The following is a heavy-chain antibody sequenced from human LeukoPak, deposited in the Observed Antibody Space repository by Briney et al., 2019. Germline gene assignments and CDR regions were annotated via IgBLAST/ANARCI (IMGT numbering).Heavy chain of an antibody. D-gene: IGHD3-3*01. CDR3: ARGPRITIFGVAQHRALDDAFDI. V-gene: IGHV4-34*01. CDR1: GGSFSGYY. J-gene: IGHJ3*02. Sequence: SETLSLTCAVYGGSFSGYYWSWIRQPPGKGLEWIGEINHSGSTNYNPSLKSRVTISVDTSKNQFSLKLSSVTAADTAVYYCARGPRITIFGVAQHRALDDAFDIWGQGTMVTVSS. CDR2: INHSGST.